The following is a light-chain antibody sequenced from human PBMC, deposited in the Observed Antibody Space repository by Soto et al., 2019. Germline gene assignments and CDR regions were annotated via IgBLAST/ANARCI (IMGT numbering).Light chain of an antibody. CDR1: SSDVGAYNY. J-gene: IGLJ1*01. CDR2: EVS. CDR3: SSYTSSSTRV. Sequence: QSALTQPASVSGPPGQSITISCTGTSSDVGAYNYVSWYQQYPGKAPKLMIYEVSDRPSGVSNRFSGSKSGNTASLTISGLQAEDEADYYCSSYTSSSTRVFGTGTKLTVL. V-gene: IGLV2-14*01.